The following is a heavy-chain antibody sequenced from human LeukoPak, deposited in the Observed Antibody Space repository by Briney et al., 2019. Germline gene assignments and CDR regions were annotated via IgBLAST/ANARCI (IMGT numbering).Heavy chain of an antibody. J-gene: IGHJ3*02. D-gene: IGHD1-26*01. CDR2: IYSGGST. V-gene: IGHV3-66*02. CDR1: GFTVSSNY. Sequence: PGGSLRLSCAASGFTVSSNYMSWVRQAPGKGLEWVSVIYSGGSTYYADSVKGRFTISRDNSRNTLYLQMNSLRAEDTAVYYCARDGDSGSQDAFDIWGQGTMVTVSS. CDR3: ARDGDSGSQDAFDI.